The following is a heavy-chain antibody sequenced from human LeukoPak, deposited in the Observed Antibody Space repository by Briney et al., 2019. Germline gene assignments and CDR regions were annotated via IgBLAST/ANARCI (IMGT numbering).Heavy chain of an antibody. D-gene: IGHD1-26*01. CDR1: GYTFTGDY. CDR2: IDPDGGGT. Sequence: ASVKVSCTASGYTFTGDYMHWVRQAPGQGLEWMGWIDPDGGGTNYAQKFRGRVTMTRDTSISTTYVELSRLRSDDTAVYYCARDSGSSTFDYWGQGTLVTVSS. V-gene: IGHV1-2*02. CDR3: ARDSGSSTFDY. J-gene: IGHJ4*02.